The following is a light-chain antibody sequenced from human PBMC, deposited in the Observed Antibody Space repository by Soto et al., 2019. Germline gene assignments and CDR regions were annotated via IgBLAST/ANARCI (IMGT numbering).Light chain of an antibody. V-gene: IGLV1-40*01. CDR3: QSYDSSLSGVV. Sequence: QSALTQPPSVSGAPGQRVTISCTGSSSNIGARYDVHWYQQLPGTAPKLLIYGNSNRPSGVPDRFSGSKSDTSASLAITGLRAEDEADYYCQSYDSSLSGVVFGGGTKVTVL. CDR2: GNS. CDR1: SSNIGARYD. J-gene: IGLJ2*01.